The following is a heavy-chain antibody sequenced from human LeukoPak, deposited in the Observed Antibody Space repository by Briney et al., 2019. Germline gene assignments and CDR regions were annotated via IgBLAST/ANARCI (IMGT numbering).Heavy chain of an antibody. V-gene: IGHV1-46*01. J-gene: IGHJ4*02. CDR3: ARDRAGADFDY. D-gene: IGHD1-26*01. CDR1: GYTFTSYY. CDR2: INPSGGST. Sequence: ASVKVSYKASGYTFTSYYMHWVRQAPGQGLEWMGIINPSGGSTSYAQKFQGRVTMTRDMSTSTVYMELSSLRSEDTAVYYCARDRAGADFDYWGQGTLVTVSS.